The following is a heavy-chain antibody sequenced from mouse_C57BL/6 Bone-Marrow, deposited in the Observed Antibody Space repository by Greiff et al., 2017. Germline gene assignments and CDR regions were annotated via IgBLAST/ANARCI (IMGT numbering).Heavy chain of an antibody. J-gene: IGHJ3*01. V-gene: IGHV5-15*01. Sequence: EVHLVESGGGLVQPGGSLKLSCAASGFTFSDYGMAWVRQAPRKGLEWVAFISNLAYSIYYADTVTGRFTISRENAKNTLYLEMSSLRSEDTAMYYCARLGGYYGWFAYWGRGTLVTVSA. CDR3: ARLGGYYGWFAY. CDR1: GFTFSDYG. CDR2: ISNLAYSI. D-gene: IGHD2-3*01.